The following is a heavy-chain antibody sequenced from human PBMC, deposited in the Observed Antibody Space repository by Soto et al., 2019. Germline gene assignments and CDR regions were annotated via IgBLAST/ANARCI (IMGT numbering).Heavy chain of an antibody. Sequence: EVQLLESGGGLVQPGGSLRLSCTASGFTFSSSAMSWARQAPGQGLEWVASVSENGGSRGGTYYADSVKGRFTISRDNSKNTLYLQMDSLRGADTAVYYCASAKAVVIAALGIWGQGTMVTVSS. CDR3: ASAKAVVIAALGI. CDR1: GFTFSSSA. V-gene: IGHV3-23*01. CDR2: VSENGGSRGGT. J-gene: IGHJ3*02. D-gene: IGHD2-21*01.